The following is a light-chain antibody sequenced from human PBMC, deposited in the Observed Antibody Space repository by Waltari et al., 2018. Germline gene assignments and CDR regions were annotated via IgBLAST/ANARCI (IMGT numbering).Light chain of an antibody. V-gene: IGKV2-30*02. Sequence: DVVMPQSPLPLPVTLGHPASISCSSSQSLVPGIENTYVNWFHQRRGQSPRGLIYKASIRDSGVQDRCSVSGSGTDFTLKVSRREADDVGVYYCMQATRWLGTFGQGTTVEIK. J-gene: IGKJ1*01. CDR1: QSLVPGIENTY. CDR3: MQATRWLGT. CDR2: KAS.